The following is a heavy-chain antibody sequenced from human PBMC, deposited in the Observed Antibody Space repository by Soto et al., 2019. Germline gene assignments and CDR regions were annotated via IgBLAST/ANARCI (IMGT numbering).Heavy chain of an antibody. CDR3: AREDDYLNWFDP. CDR1: GGSISSGGYS. D-gene: IGHD4-17*01. CDR2: IYHSGST. Sequence: SETLSLTCAVSGGSISSGGYSWSWIRQPPGKGLEWIGYIYHSGSTYYNQSLKSRVTISVDKSKNQFSLKLSSVTAADTAVYYCAREDDYLNWFDPWGQGTLVTVSS. J-gene: IGHJ5*02. V-gene: IGHV4-30-2*01.